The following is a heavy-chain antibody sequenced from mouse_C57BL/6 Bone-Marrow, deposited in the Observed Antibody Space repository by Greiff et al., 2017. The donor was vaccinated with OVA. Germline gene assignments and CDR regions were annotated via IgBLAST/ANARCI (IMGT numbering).Heavy chain of an antibody. J-gene: IGHJ3*01. CDR3: ARLDGY. CDR1: GYAFSSSW. CDR2: IYPGDGDT. V-gene: IGHV1-82*01. Sequence: QVQLKQSGPELVKPGASVKISCKASGYAFSSSWMNWVKQRPGKGLEWIGRIYPGDGDTNYNGKFKGKATLTADKSSSTAYMQLSSLTSEDSAVYFCARLDGYWGQGTLVTVSA.